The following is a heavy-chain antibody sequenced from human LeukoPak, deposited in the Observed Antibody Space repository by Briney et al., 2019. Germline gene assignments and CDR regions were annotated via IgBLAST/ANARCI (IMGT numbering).Heavy chain of an antibody. Sequence: GSLRLSCAASGFTFSSLWMSWVRQAPGRGPEWVANINQDGGTTYYVASVKGRFTISRDNAKNSLSLQMSSLRAEDMAVYYCTKDRQGPNQYHMDVWGKGTTVTVSS. CDR2: INQDGGTT. V-gene: IGHV3-7*01. J-gene: IGHJ6*03. CDR3: TKDRQGPNQYHMDV. CDR1: GFTFSSLW.